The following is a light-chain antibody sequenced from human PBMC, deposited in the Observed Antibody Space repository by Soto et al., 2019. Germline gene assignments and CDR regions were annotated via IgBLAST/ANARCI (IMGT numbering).Light chain of an antibody. V-gene: IGLV2-23*01. CDR2: EGS. Sequence: QSALTQPGSVSGSPGQSITISCSGTSSDIGSYNLVSWYQQHPGKAPKLITFEGSRLPSGVSSRFSGSKSGNTASLTISGLRAEDEADYFCSSYAGSDILVVFGGGTKLTVL. CDR3: SSYAGSDILVV. J-gene: IGLJ2*01. CDR1: SSDIGSYNL.